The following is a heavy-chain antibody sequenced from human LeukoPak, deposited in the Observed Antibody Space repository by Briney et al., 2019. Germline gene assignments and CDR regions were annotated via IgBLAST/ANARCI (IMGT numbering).Heavy chain of an antibody. CDR2: ISSSGSTI. V-gene: IGHV3-48*03. CDR1: GFTFSSYE. CDR3: AVPPSVSDFDY. Sequence: GGSLRLSCAASGFTFSSYEMNWVRQAPGKGLEWVSYISSSGSTIYYADSVKGRFTISRDNSKNTLYLQMNSLRAEDTAVYYCAVPPSVSDFDYWGQGTLVTVSS. J-gene: IGHJ4*02.